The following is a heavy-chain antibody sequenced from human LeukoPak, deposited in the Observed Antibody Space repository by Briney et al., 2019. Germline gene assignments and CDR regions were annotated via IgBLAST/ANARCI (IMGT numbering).Heavy chain of an antibody. Sequence: PGRIVTLWCSAAECNFRDHYGRRILQAKGKGLEWVSYISSSGSTIYYADSVKGRFTISRDNAKNSLYLQMNSLRAEDTAVYYCARVGSGYLGFDYWGQGTLVTVSS. D-gene: IGHD3-3*01. CDR3: ARVGSGYLGFDY. CDR2: ISSSGSTI. J-gene: IGHJ4*02. CDR1: ECNFRDHY. V-gene: IGHV3-11*01.